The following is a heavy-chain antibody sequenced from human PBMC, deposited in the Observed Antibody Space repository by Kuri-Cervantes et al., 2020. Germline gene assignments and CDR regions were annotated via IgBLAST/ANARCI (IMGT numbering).Heavy chain of an antibody. V-gene: IGHV4-34*01. CDR2: IYYSGST. CDR1: GGSFSGYY. Sequence: SETLSLTCAVYGGSFSGYYWSWIRQPPGKGLEWIGSIYYSGSTYYNPSLKSRVTISVDTSKNQFSLKLSSVTAADTAVYYCARHATDMTIFGVVITPYGMDVWGQGTTVTVSS. D-gene: IGHD3-3*01. J-gene: IGHJ6*02. CDR3: ARHATDMTIFGVVITPYGMDV.